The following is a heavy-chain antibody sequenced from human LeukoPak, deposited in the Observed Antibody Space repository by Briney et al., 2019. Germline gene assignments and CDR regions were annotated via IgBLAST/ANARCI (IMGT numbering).Heavy chain of an antibody. CDR3: AKDAIPGNSIWDYFAY. Sequence: GGSLRLSCVASGFTFSSYAMSWVRQAPGKGREWVSSIWTYKHYADSGKGRFTVSRDNPKNPLHLQLNSLRAEASAVYYCAKDAIPGNSIWDYFAYWGQGTLVTVSS. D-gene: IGHD1-7*01. V-gene: IGHV3-23*01. J-gene: IGHJ4*02. CDR1: GFTFSSYA. CDR2: IWTYK.